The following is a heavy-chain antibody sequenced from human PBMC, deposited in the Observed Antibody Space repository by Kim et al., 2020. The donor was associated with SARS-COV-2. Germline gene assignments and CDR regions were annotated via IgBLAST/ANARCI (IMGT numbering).Heavy chain of an antibody. J-gene: IGHJ6*02. V-gene: IGHV1-3*01. Sequence: KFQGRVTITRDTSASTAYMELSSLRSEDTAVYYCARAGLYSSGRLYYYYGMDVWGQGTTVTVSS. CDR3: ARAGLYSSGRLYYYYGMDV. D-gene: IGHD6-19*01.